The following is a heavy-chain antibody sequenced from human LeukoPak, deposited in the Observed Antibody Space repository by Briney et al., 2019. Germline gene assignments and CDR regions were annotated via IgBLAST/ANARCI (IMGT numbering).Heavy chain of an antibody. CDR2: IDPSDSNT. D-gene: IGHD3-22*01. V-gene: IGHV5-10-1*01. CDR3: ARNCYDTNPSDY. CDR1: GYGFTTFW. J-gene: IGHJ4*02. Sequence: GESLKISCKGSGYGFTTFWISWVRQMPGKGLEWMGMIDPSDSNTNYSPSFQGHVTIAADRSISTAFLQWSSVKASDSAMYYCARNCYDTNPSDYWGQGTLVTVAS.